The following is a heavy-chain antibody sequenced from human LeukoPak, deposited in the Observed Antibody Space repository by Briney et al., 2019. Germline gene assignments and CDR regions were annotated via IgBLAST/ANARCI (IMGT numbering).Heavy chain of an antibody. Sequence: GGSLRLSCAASGFTLSSYAMSWVRQAPGKGLEWVSGIRATGGSTYYADSVEGRFTIPRDISKNTLFLQMNSLRAEDTAVYYCAKGLSGSITETLYLDYWGQGTLVTVSS. CDR3: AKGLSGSITETLYLDY. J-gene: IGHJ4*02. CDR2: IRATGGST. D-gene: IGHD1-20*01. CDR1: GFTLSSYA. V-gene: IGHV3-23*01.